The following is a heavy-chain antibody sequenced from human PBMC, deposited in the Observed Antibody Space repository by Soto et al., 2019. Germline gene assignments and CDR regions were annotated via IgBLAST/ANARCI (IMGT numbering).Heavy chain of an antibody. CDR3: ARGSNDMAY. V-gene: IGHV1-18*01. CDR2: ISAYNGHT. Sequence: QVQLVQSGAEVKKPGASGKVSCKASGSTFTSYGISWVRQAPGQGLEWMGWISAYNGHTNSAQKLQGRVTMTTGTSTSTDYMELRSRISYDTAVYYCARGSNDMAYWGQGALVAVST. D-gene: IGHD1-1*01. J-gene: IGHJ4*02. CDR1: GSTFTSYG.